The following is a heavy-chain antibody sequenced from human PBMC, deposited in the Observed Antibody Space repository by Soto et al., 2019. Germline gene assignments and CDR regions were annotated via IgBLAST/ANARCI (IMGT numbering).Heavy chain of an antibody. CDR3: VKGRDRTQGFDS. CDR1: EFIFSSYA. V-gene: IGHV3-23*01. CDR2: ISASGVST. J-gene: IGHJ4*02. Sequence: EVQVLESGGTLVQPGESLRLSCAASEFIFSSYAMSWVRQAPGKGLEWLSGISASGVSTYYADSVKGRFTISRDNSKNTLYLEMNKLRAEDTAVYYCVKGRDRTQGFDSCGQGTLVTVSS.